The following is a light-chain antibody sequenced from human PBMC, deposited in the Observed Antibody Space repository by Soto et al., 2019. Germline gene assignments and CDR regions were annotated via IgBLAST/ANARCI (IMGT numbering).Light chain of an antibody. CDR2: DAS. Sequence: DIQMTQSPSSLSASVGDRGILSCQASQGVRNHVNWYQQKPGKAPKLLINDASNLATGVPSRFSGSGSGTDFTFTISSLQAEDISTYYRQHRGNRITFGQGTRLEMK. CDR1: QGVRNH. V-gene: IGKV1-33*01. J-gene: IGKJ5*01. CDR3: QHRGNRIT.